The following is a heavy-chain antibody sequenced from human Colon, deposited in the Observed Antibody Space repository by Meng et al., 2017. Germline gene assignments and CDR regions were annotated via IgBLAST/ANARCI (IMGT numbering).Heavy chain of an antibody. CDR1: GYTFTSYY. D-gene: IGHD3-22*01. J-gene: IGHJ3*02. CDR3: ARDLVGYDAFDI. Sequence: ASVKVSCKASGYTFTSYYMHWVRQAPGQGLEWMGIINPSGGTTTYAQKFQGGLTLTSDTSTSTAYMELSRLTSEDTAVYYCARDLVGYDAFDIWGQGTLVTVSS. CDR2: INPSGGTT. V-gene: IGHV1-46*01.